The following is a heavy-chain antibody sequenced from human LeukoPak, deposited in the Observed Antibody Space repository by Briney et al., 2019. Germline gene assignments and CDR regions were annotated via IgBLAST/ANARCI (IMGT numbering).Heavy chain of an antibody. D-gene: IGHD4-17*01. Sequence: SETLSLTCTVSGGSISSSSYYWGWIRQPPGKGLEWIGSIYYSGSTYYNPSLKSRVTISVDTSKNQFSLKLSSVTAADTAVYYCVRDRTVTTKYYYYYMDVWGKGTTVTVSS. V-gene: IGHV4-39*07. CDR2: IYYSGST. J-gene: IGHJ6*03. CDR1: GGSISSSSYY. CDR3: VRDRTVTTKYYYYYMDV.